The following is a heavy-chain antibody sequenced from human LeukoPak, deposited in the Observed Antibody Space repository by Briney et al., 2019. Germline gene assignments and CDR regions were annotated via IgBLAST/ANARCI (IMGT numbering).Heavy chain of an antibody. CDR2: MNPNSGNT. Sequence: ASVKVSCKASGYTFSSYDINWVRQATGQGLEWMGWMNPNSGNTGYAQKFQGRVTMTRNTSISTAYMELSSLRSEDTAVYYCARDYGSGSYYRLDYWGQGTLVTVSS. D-gene: IGHD3-10*01. J-gene: IGHJ4*02. CDR1: GYTFSSYD. CDR3: ARDYGSGSYYRLDY. V-gene: IGHV1-8*01.